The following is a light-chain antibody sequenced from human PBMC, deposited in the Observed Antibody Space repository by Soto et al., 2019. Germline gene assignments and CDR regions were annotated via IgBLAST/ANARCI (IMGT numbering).Light chain of an antibody. CDR3: LQDFNVPHT. Sequence: DIQMTQSPSSVSASVGDRVTITCRASQGISSRLAWYQQKPGKAPNLLIYAASSLEDGAPSRFSGNGSGTDFTLTISSLQPEDFETYYCLQDFNVPHTLGGGTKVDIK. V-gene: IGKV1-12*01. CDR1: QGISSR. CDR2: AAS. J-gene: IGKJ4*01.